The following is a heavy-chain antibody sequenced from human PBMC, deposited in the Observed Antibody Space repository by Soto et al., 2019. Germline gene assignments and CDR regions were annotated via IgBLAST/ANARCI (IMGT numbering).Heavy chain of an antibody. V-gene: IGHV4-59*08. J-gene: IGHJ6*02. CDR2: IYYSGST. D-gene: IGHD3-22*01. CDR1: GGSISSYY. Sequence: QVQLQESGPGLVKPSETLSLTCTVSGGSISSYYWSWIRQPPGKGLEWIGYIYYSGSTNYNPSLKSRVTISVDTSKNQFSLKLSSVTAADTAVYYCARLGPYDSSGSPRGYYYYGMDVWGQGTTVTVSS. CDR3: ARLGPYDSSGSPRGYYYYGMDV.